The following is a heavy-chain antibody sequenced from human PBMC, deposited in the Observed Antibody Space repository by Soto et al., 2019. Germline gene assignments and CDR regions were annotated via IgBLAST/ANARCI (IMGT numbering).Heavy chain of an antibody. CDR2: INHSGST. Sequence: SETLSLTCAVYGGSLSGYCWCWTCQPPGKGLEWIGEINHSGSTNYTPSLKSRVTISVDTSKNQFSLKLSSVTAADTAVYYCARTDTATLDGMDVWGQGTTVT. CDR3: ARTDTATLDGMDV. D-gene: IGHD5-18*01. V-gene: IGHV4-34*01. CDR1: GGSLSGYC. J-gene: IGHJ6*02.